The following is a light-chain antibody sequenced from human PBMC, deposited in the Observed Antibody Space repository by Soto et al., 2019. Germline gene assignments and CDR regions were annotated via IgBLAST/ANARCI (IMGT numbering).Light chain of an antibody. CDR1: SSDVGGYDY. CDR3: CSYGGYFWV. CDR2: DVT. J-gene: IGLJ3*02. Sequence: QSALTQPRSVSGSPGQSVPISCTGTSSDVGGYDYVSWFQHHPGKVPKLMIYDVTTRPSGVPDRFSASKSGNTASLTISGLQAEDEADYYCCSYGGYFWVFGGGTKLTVL. V-gene: IGLV2-11*01.